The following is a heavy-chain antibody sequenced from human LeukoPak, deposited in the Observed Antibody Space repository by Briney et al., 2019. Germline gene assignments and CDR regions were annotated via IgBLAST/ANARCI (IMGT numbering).Heavy chain of an antibody. Sequence: GGSLRLSCAASGFTFSSYAMSWVRQAPGKGLEWVSAISGSGGSTYYADSVKGRFTISRDNSKNTLYLQMSSLRAEDTAVYYCARGGTYYYDSSGYYMFDYWGQGTLVTVSS. CDR1: GFTFSSYA. V-gene: IGHV3-23*01. D-gene: IGHD3-22*01. CDR2: ISGSGGST. CDR3: ARGGTYYYDSSGYYMFDY. J-gene: IGHJ4*02.